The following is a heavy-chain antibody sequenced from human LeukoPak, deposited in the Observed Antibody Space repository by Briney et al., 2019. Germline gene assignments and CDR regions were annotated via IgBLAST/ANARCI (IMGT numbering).Heavy chain of an antibody. CDR3: ARQIYGDLYYFDY. V-gene: IGHV4-30-4*01. Sequence: SETLSLTCAVSGGSISSGDYYWSWIRQPPGKGLEWIGYIYYSGSSYYIPSLKSRVTMSVDTSKNQFSLRLSSVTAADTAVYYCARQIYGDLYYFDYWGQGTLVTVSS. CDR1: GGSISSGDYY. D-gene: IGHD4-17*01. CDR2: IYYSGSS. J-gene: IGHJ4*02.